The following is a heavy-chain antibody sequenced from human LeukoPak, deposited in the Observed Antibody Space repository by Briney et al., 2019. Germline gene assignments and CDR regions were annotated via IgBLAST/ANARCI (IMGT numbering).Heavy chain of an antibody. CDR3: ARLAAYYYDSSGYYRGYYFDY. J-gene: IGHJ4*02. CDR1: GGTFSSYA. V-gene: IGHV1-69*04. Sequence: SVKVSCKASGGTFSSYAISWVRQAPGQGLEWMGRIIPILGIANYAQKFQGRVTITADKSTSTAYMELSSLRSEDTAVYYCARLAAYYYDSSGYYRGYYFDYWGQGTLVTVSS. D-gene: IGHD3-22*01. CDR2: IIPILGIA.